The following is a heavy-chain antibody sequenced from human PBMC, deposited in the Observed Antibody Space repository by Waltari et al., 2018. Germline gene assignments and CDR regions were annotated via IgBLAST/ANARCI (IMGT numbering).Heavy chain of an antibody. J-gene: IGHJ4*02. CDR1: GFNFIAHE. V-gene: IGHV3-48*03. CDR3: ATGGNGYAYYFQY. CDR2: ISSSSSTI. Sequence: EVHLVESGGGLIKPGGSVRLSCAASGFNFIAHEMNWVRQAPGKGLEWVSYISSSSSTIYYSDSVKGRFTVSRDNAKNSLYLQMNSLRGEDTGVYYCATGGNGYAYYFQYWGQGTLLTVSS. D-gene: IGHD3-16*01.